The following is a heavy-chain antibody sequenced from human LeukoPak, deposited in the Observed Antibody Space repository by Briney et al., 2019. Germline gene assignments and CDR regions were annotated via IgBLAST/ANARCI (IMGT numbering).Heavy chain of an antibody. J-gene: IGHJ4*02. CDR3: ARDAITYYYGSGSYSDY. D-gene: IGHD3-10*01. Sequence: PSETLSLTCTVSGYSISSGYYWGWIRQPPGKGLEWIGSIYHSGSTYYNPSLKSRVTISVDTSKNQFSLKLSSVTAADTAVYYCARDAITYYYGSGSYSDYWGQGTLVTVSS. CDR1: GYSISSGYY. V-gene: IGHV4-38-2*02. CDR2: IYHSGST.